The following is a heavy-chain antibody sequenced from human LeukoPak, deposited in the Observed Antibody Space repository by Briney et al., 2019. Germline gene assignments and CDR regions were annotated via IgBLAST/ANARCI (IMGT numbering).Heavy chain of an antibody. V-gene: IGHV3-7*01. Sequence: GGSLRLSCAASGFTFSSYWMSWVRQAPGKGLEWVANIKQDGSEKYYVDSVKGRFTISRDNAKNSLYLQMNSLRAEDTAVYYCASPTYYYDSSGRRQYYFDYWGQGTLVTVSS. CDR2: IKQDGSEK. D-gene: IGHD3-22*01. CDR3: ASPTYYYDSSGRRQYYFDY. J-gene: IGHJ4*02. CDR1: GFTFSSYW.